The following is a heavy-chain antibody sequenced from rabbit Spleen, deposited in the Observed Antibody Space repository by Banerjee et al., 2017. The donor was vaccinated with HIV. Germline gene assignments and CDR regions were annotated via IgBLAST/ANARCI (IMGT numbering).Heavy chain of an antibody. Sequence: QSLEESGGDLVKPGASLTLTCKASGLDFSGDSYDSYMCWVRQAPGKGLEWIACIDIGSSGFTYFASWAKGRFTISKTSSTTVTLQMTSLTAADTATYFCARDLVAVIGWNFSLWGPGTLVPVS. V-gene: IGHV1S40*01. D-gene: IGHD1-1*01. CDR1: GLDFSGDSY. CDR3: ARDLVAVIGWNFSL. CDR2: IDIGSSGFT. J-gene: IGHJ4*01.